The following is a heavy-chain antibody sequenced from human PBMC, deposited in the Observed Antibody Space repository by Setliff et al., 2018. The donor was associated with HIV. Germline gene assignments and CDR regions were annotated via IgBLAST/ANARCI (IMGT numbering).Heavy chain of an antibody. V-gene: IGHV1-2*02. D-gene: IGHD3-10*01. CDR3: ARGSPIVWFGEFLYPEIDY. J-gene: IGHJ4*02. CDR1: GYTFTGYY. Sequence: ASVKVSCKASGYTFTGYYMHWVRQAPGQGLEWMGWINPNSGGTNYAQKFQGRLTITADESTSTAHMELVGLTSEDTAVYYCARGSPIVWFGEFLYPEIDYWGQGSLVTVSS. CDR2: INPNSGGT.